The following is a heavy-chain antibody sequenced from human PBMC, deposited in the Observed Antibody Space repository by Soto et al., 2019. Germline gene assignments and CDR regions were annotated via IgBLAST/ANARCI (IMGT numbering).Heavy chain of an antibody. CDR2: IYYSEST. Sequence: SETLSLTCTVSGGSVSSYCWSGIRQPPGKGLEWIGYIYYSESTNYNPSLKSRVTISLDTSKNQFSLKLRSVTAADTAVYYCARARDFGAARYYYDLDVWGQGTTVTVSS. V-gene: IGHV4-59*02. CDR1: GGSVSSYC. J-gene: IGHJ6*02. D-gene: IGHD2-21*01. CDR3: ARARDFGAARYYYDLDV.